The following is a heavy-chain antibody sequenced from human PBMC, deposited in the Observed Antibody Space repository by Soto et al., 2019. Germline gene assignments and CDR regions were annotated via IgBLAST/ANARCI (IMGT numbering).Heavy chain of an antibody. Sequence: SETLSLTCAVYGGSFSGYYWSWIRQPPGKGLEWIGEINHSGSTYYNPSLKSRVTISVDTSKNQFSLKLSSVTAADTAVYYCARHSGEVATPYYYYYYGMDVWGQGTTVTVSS. CDR2: INHSGST. CDR3: ARHSGEVATPYYYYYYGMDV. CDR1: GGSFSGYY. J-gene: IGHJ6*02. D-gene: IGHD5-12*01. V-gene: IGHV4-34*01.